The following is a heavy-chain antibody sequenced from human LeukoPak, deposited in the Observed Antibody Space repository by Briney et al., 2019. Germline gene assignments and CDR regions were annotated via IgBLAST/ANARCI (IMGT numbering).Heavy chain of an antibody. D-gene: IGHD6-13*01. Sequence: GGSLRLSCAASGFTFDDYAMHWVRQAPGKGLEWVSGISWNSGSIGYADSVKGRFTISRDNAKNSLYLQMNSLRAEDTALYYCAKGGQQLVSFEAFDIWGQGTMVTVSS. J-gene: IGHJ3*02. CDR2: ISWNSGSI. V-gene: IGHV3-9*01. CDR3: AKGGQQLVSFEAFDI. CDR1: GFTFDDYA.